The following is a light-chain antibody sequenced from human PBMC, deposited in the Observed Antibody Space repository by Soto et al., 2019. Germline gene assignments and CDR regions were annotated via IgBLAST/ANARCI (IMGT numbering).Light chain of an antibody. J-gene: IGLJ1*01. CDR1: SSDVGTYNL. CDR2: EGS. CDR3: CSYADSTTYV. Sequence: QSALTQPASVSGSPGQSITISCTGTSSDVGTYNLVSWYQQHPGKAPKLMIYEGSKWPSGVSNRFSGSKSGITASLTISGLQAEDEADYYCCSYADSTTYVFGTGTKLTVL. V-gene: IGLV2-23*01.